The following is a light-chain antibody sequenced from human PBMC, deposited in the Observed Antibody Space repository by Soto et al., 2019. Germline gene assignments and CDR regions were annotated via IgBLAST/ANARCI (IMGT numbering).Light chain of an antibody. V-gene: IGKV3-15*01. Sequence: EIVMTQSPATLSVSPGERATLSCRASQSVSSNLAWYQQEPGQAPRLLIYGASTRATGIPARFSGSGSGTEFTLTISSLQSEDFAVYYCQQYNNWPPLTFGQGTKVDIK. CDR1: QSVSSN. CDR3: QQYNNWPPLT. CDR2: GAS. J-gene: IGKJ1*01.